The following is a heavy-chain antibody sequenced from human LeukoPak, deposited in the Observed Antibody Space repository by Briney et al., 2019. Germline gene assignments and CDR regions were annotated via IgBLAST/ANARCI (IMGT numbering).Heavy chain of an antibody. D-gene: IGHD2-15*01. J-gene: IGHJ6*02. CDR1: GFTVSSNY. Sequence: PGGSLRLSCAASGFTVSSNYMSWVRQAPGKGPEWVSVIYSGGSTYYADSVKGRFTISRDNSKNTLYLQMNSLRAEDTAVYYCAREWSRGGMDVWGQGTTVTVSS. V-gene: IGHV3-53*01. CDR2: IYSGGST. CDR3: AREWSRGGMDV.